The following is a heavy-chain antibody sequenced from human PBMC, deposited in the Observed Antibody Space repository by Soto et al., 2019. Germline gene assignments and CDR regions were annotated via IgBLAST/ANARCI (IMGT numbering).Heavy chain of an antibody. V-gene: IGHV4-59*01. Sequence: QVQLQESGPRLVKPSETLSLTCIVSGGSISNYYWSWIRQPPGKGLEWIGYIYYSGSTNYNPSLQSRVTISVDTSTTQLSLKLSSVTAADTAVYYCARAVLPATAPFDYWGQGTLVTVSS. D-gene: IGHD2-2*01. CDR1: GGSISNYY. J-gene: IGHJ4*02. CDR2: IYYSGST. CDR3: ARAVLPATAPFDY.